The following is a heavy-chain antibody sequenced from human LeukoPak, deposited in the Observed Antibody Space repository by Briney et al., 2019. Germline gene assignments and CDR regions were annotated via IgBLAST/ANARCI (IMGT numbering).Heavy chain of an antibody. V-gene: IGHV5-51*01. CDR1: GSRFTSYW. D-gene: IGHD1-26*01. J-gene: IGHJ4*02. CDR2: INPGDSDT. CDR3: ARRRSGSYTDY. Sequence: GGPRQFSCKGSGSRFTSYWIGWVRQMPGKGLEWMGIINPGDSDTRYSPSFQGQVTISADKSISTAYLPWSSLKASDTAMYSCARRRSGSYTDYWGQGTLVTVSS.